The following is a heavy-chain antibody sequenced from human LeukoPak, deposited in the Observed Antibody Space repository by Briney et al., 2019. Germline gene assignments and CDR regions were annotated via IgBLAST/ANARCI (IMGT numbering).Heavy chain of an antibody. CDR2: TKPDGSQK. CDR1: GFTFSNSW. CDR3: ARDRGYTSFDF. J-gene: IGHJ4*02. Sequence: GGPLRLSCAAYGFTFSNSWMTWLRQAPGKGLEWVATTKPDGSQKYYVDSVKGRFFISRDNVKDSLYLQMDSLRADDTAVCYCARDRGYTSFDFWGQGTLVAVSS. V-gene: IGHV3-7*01. D-gene: IGHD5-18*01.